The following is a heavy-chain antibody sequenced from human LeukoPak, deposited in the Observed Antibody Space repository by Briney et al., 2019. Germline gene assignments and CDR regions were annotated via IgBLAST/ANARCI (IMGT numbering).Heavy chain of an antibody. CDR3: ARRIGGYYDSSGSPNWFDP. D-gene: IGHD3-22*01. CDR2: IIPIFGTA. V-gene: IGHV1-69*13. CDR1: GGTFSSYA. J-gene: IGHJ5*02. Sequence: SVKVSCKASGGTFSSYAISWVRQAPGQGLEWMGGIIPIFGTANYAQKFQGRVTITADESTSTAYMELSSLRSEDTAVYYCARRIGGYYDSSGSPNWFDPWGQGTLVSVSS.